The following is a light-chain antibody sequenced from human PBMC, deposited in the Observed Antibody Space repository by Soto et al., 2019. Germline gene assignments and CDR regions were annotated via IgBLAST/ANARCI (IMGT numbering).Light chain of an antibody. J-gene: IGLJ2*01. Sequence: QSALTQPASASGSPRQSITISCTGTSNDVGSYNLVSWYQQHPGKAPKLMIYEGSKRPSGVSNRFSGSKSGNTASLTISGLQAEDEADYYCCSYAGSSTLVFGGGTKLTVL. CDR3: CSYAGSSTLV. V-gene: IGLV2-23*01. CDR2: EGS. CDR1: SNDVGSYNL.